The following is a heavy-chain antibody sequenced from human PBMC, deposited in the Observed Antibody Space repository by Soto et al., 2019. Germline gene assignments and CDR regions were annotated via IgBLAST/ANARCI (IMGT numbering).Heavy chain of an antibody. V-gene: IGHV3-33*01. CDR2: IWYDGSNK. CDR3: AREAAAARSMDYSGMDV. J-gene: IGHJ6*02. CDR1: GFTFSRYG. D-gene: IGHD6-13*01. Sequence: QVQLVASGGGVVQPGRSLRLSCAASGFTFSRYGRHWVRQAPGKGLEWVAVIWYDGSNKYYADSVKGRFTISRDNSKNTLYLKMYCVRAEDTAVYDCAREAAAARSMDYSGMDVWGQGTTVTVSS.